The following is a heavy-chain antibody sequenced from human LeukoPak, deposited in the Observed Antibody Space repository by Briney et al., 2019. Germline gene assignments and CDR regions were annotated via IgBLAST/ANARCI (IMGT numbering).Heavy chain of an antibody. D-gene: IGHD3-22*01. J-gene: IGHJ4*02. CDR2: IYYSGST. Sequence: SETLSLTCAVSGGSISSYYWSWIRQPPGKGLEWIGYIYYSGSTNYNPSLKSRVTISVDTSKNQFSLKLSSVTAADTAVYYCARVDSSGDYFDYWGQGTLVTVSS. V-gene: IGHV4-59*01. CDR3: ARVDSSGDYFDY. CDR1: GGSISSYY.